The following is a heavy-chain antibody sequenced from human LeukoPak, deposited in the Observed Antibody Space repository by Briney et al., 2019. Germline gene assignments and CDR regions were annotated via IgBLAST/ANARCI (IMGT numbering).Heavy chain of an antibody. J-gene: IGHJ5*02. CDR3: ARDPTTAYCGGDCYGS. V-gene: IGHV4-4*07. CDR1: GGSISSYY. CDR2: IYTSGST. Sequence: SETLSLTCTVSGGSISSYYWSWIRQPAGKGLEWIGRIYTSGSTNYNPSLKSRVTMSVDTSKNQFSLKLSSVTAADTAVYYCARDPTTAYCGGDCYGSWGQGTLVTVSS. D-gene: IGHD2-21*02.